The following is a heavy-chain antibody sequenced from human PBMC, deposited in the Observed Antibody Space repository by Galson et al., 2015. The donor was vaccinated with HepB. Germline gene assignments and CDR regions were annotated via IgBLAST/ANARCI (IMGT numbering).Heavy chain of an antibody. J-gene: IGHJ4*02. CDR3: AKDMSVVTATLDY. Sequence: SLRLSCAASGFTFDDYAMHWVRQAPGKGLGWVSGISWNSGSIGYADSVKGRFTISRDNAKNSLYLQMNSLRAEDTALYYCAKDMSVVTATLDYWGQGTLVTVSS. D-gene: IGHD2-21*02. CDR2: ISWNSGSI. V-gene: IGHV3-9*01. CDR1: GFTFDDYA.